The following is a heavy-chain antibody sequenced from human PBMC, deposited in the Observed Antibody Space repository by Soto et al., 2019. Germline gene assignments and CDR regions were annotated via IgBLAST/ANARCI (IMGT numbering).Heavy chain of an antibody. D-gene: IGHD6-13*01. CDR2: IVPIYRTA. Sequence: SVKVSCKASGGTFSSYRINWVRQAPGQGLEWVGGIVPIYRTADYAQKFQGRVTITADESARTAYLEVRSLKSQDTAVYYCARDSGAKLSSSWGQGTLVTVSS. CDR1: GGTFSSYR. J-gene: IGHJ4*02. CDR3: ARDSGAKLSSS. V-gene: IGHV1-69*13.